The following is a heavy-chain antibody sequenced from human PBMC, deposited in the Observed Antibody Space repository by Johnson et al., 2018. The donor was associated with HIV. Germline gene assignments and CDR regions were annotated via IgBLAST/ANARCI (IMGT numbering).Heavy chain of an antibody. CDR2: ISYDGSNK. CDR3: ARDPDSSGYYLGAFDI. CDR1: GFTFGDYA. V-gene: IGHV3-30-3*01. Sequence: QVQLVESGGGLVQPGRSLRLSCTASGFTFGDYAMSWVRQAPGKGLEWVAVISYDGSNKYYADSVKGRFTISRDNSKNTLYLQMNSLRAEDTAVYYCARDPDSSGYYLGAFDIWGQGTMVTVSS. J-gene: IGHJ3*02. D-gene: IGHD3-22*01.